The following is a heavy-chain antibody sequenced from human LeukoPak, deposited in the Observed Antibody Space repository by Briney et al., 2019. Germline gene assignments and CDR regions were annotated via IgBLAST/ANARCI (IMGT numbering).Heavy chain of an antibody. CDR1: GYTFTSYY. J-gene: IGHJ4*02. D-gene: IGHD3-22*01. CDR3: AREAIHDYDSGGYYDL. CDR2: INPSGGST. V-gene: IGHV1-46*01. Sequence: GASVKVSCKASGYTFTSYYMHWVRQAPGQGLEWMGIINPSGGSTSYAQKFQGRVTMTRDTSTSTVYMELSSLRSEDSAVYYCAREAIHDYDSGGYYDLWGQGTLVTVSS.